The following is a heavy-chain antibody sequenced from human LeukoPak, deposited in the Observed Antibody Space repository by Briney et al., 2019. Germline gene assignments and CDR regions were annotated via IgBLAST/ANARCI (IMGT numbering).Heavy chain of an antibody. CDR3: ARADCSVSTCYLRHSWFDP. CDR1: GFTLSTFD. J-gene: IGHJ5*02. V-gene: IGHV3-21*06. CDR2: ISTSSRYI. Sequence: PGGSLRLSCAASGFTLSTFDMNWVRQAPGKGLEWVSSISTSSRYIYYRDSVKGRFTISRDDAKNSLYLQMNSLTVEDTAVYYCARADCSVSTCYLRHSWFDPWGQGTLVTVSS. D-gene: IGHD2-15*01.